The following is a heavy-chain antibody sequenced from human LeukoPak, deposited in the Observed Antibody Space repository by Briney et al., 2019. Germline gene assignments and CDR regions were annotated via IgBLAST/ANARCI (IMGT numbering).Heavy chain of an antibody. V-gene: IGHV3-48*03. CDR2: ISSSGSPI. Sequence: GGSLRLSCAASGFXLSSFEVNWVRQAPGKGLEWVSCISSSGSPIYYGDSVKGRFTISRDNAKNSLYLQMNSLRAEDTAVYHCARGAGGYFDYWGQGTLVTVSS. CDR3: ARGAGGYFDY. J-gene: IGHJ4*02. D-gene: IGHD3-10*01. CDR1: GFXLSSFE.